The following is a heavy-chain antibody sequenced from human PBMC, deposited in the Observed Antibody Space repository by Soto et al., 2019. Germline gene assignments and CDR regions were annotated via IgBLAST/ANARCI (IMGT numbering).Heavy chain of an antibody. V-gene: IGHV3-21*01. CDR3: ARDRPITMVRGVSFDY. Sequence: PGGSLRLSCAASGFTFSSYSMNWVRQAPGKGLEWVSSISSSSSYIYYADSVEGRFTISRDNAKNSLYLQMNSLRAEDTAVYYCARDRPITMVRGVSFDYWGQGTLVTVSS. J-gene: IGHJ4*02. CDR1: GFTFSSYS. CDR2: ISSSSSYI. D-gene: IGHD3-10*01.